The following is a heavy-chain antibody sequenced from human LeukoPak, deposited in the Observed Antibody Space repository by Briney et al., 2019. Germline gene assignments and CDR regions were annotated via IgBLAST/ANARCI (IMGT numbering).Heavy chain of an antibody. CDR1: GDSFSSHY. Sequence: SETLSLTCAVSGDSFSSHYWTWIRQSPGTGLEWIGYISHIGRTNYNPSLKSRVTISIDTSKNQFSLKLRSVTAADTAVYYCASFWPSGWFDPWGQGTLVTVSS. V-gene: IGHV4-59*11. CDR2: ISHIGRT. CDR3: ASFWPSGWFDP. J-gene: IGHJ5*02. D-gene: IGHD3-3*01.